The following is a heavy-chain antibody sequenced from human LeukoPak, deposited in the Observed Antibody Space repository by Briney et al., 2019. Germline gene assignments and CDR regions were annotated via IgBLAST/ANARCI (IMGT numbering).Heavy chain of an antibody. CDR2: INPNSGGT. J-gene: IGHJ4*02. D-gene: IGHD3-16*01. CDR3: ARDKGTLGGDS. Sequence: AASVKVSCKASGYTFTAYYIHWVRQAPGQGLEWMGLINPNSGGTNYAQKFQGRVTMTRDASISTAYMELSKLTSDDTAVYYCARDKGTLGGDSWGPGTLVTVSS. CDR1: GYTFTAYY. V-gene: IGHV1-2*02.